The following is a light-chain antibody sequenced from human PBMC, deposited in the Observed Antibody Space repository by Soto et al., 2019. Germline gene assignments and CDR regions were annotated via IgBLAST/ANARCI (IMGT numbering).Light chain of an antibody. CDR3: QQSYSIPIT. CDR2: AAS. J-gene: IGKJ4*01. CDR1: QSISTY. Sequence: DIQMTQSPSSLSASVGDRVSITCRSSQSISTYLNWYQQKPGKAPKLLIYAASSLQSAVPSRFSGSGSGIDFTLTISTLQPEDFATYYCQQSYSIPITFGGGTKV. V-gene: IGKV1-39*01.